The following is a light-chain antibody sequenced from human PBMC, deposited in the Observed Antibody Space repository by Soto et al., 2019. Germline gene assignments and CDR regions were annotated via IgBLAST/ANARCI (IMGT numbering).Light chain of an antibody. CDR2: EVS. CDR3: SSYTSNSNPYV. V-gene: IGLV2-14*01. Sequence: QSALTQPASVSGSPGQSITISCTGTSSDIGGYNYVSWYQHHPGKAPRLMIFEVSNRPSGVSSRFSGSKSGNTASLTISGLQADDEADYYCSSYTSNSNPYVFGTGTKLTVL. CDR1: SSDIGGYNY. J-gene: IGLJ1*01.